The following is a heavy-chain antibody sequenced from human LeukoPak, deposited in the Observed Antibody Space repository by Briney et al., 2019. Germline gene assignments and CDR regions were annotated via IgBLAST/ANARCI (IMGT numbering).Heavy chain of an antibody. CDR1: GGSISSGGYY. CDR3: AGVRDYVSFE. V-gene: IGHV4-30-2*01. Sequence: SETLSLTCTVSGGSISSGGYYWSWIRQPPGKGLEWIGYIYHSGSTYYNPSLKSRVTISVDRSKNQFSLKLSSVTAADTAVYYCAGVRDYVSFEWGQGTLVTVSS. J-gene: IGHJ4*02. D-gene: IGHD3-16*01. CDR2: IYHSGST.